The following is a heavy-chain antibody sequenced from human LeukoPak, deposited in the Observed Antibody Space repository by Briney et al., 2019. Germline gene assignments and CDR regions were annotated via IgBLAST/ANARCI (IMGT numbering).Heavy chain of an antibody. V-gene: IGHV4-39*01. D-gene: IGHD1-26*01. J-gene: IGHJ5*02. CDR3: ARHEYSGIYYGLSWFDP. CDR2: IYYSGST. Sequence: KSSETLSLTCTVSGGSISSSGYYWGWISQPPGKGLEWIARIYYSGSTYYNPSLKSRVTISEDTSKNQLSLKLSSLTAADTAVYYCARHEYSGIYYGLSWFDPWGQGTLVTVSS. CDR1: GGSISSSGYY.